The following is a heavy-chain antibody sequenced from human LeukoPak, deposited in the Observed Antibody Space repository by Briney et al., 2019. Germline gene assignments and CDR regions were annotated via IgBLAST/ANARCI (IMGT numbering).Heavy chain of an antibody. D-gene: IGHD5-24*01. J-gene: IGHJ6*03. Sequence: GASVKVSCKASGYTVTSYYMHWVRQAPGQGLEWMGIINPSGGSTSYAQKFQGRVTMTRDTSTSTVYMELSSLRSEDTAVYYCAREMATIKYYYYYYMDVWGKGTTVTISS. CDR3: AREMATIKYYYYYYMDV. CDR1: GYTVTSYY. CDR2: INPSGGST. V-gene: IGHV1-46*01.